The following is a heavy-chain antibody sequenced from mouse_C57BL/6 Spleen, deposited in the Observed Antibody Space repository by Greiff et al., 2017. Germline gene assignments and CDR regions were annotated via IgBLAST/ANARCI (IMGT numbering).Heavy chain of an antibody. CDR2: IDPSDSET. Sequence: VQLQQPGAELVRPGSSVKLSCKASGYTFTSYWMHWVKQRPIQGLEGIGNIDPSDSETHYNQKFKDKATLTGDKSSSTAYMQLSSLTSEDSAVYDCAREGDYGNFAYWGQGTLVTVSA. D-gene: IGHD2-1*01. V-gene: IGHV1-52*01. CDR1: GYTFTSYW. CDR3: AREGDYGNFAY. J-gene: IGHJ3*01.